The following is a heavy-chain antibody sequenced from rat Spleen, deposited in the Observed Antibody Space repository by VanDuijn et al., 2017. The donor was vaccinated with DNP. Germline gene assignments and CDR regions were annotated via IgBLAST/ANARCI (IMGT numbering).Heavy chain of an antibody. Sequence: QVQLQQSGGELAKPGSSVKISCKASGYTFTTYYMTWIKQTTGQGLEYIGYIHTGSGGTNYNEKFKGKATLSVDKSSSTAFMQLSSLTPDDSAVYYCARSWVGVRGIWFAFWGQGTLVTVSS. D-gene: IGHD4-3*01. CDR3: ARSWVGVRGIWFAF. CDR2: IHTGSGGT. CDR1: GYTFTTYY. V-gene: IGHV1-43*01. J-gene: IGHJ3*01.